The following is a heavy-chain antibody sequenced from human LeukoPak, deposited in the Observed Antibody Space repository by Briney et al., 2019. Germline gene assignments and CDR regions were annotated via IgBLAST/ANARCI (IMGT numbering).Heavy chain of an antibody. CDR1: GGSISSSSYY. J-gene: IGHJ4*02. CDR3: ASPSVGATGYFDY. Sequence: PSETLSLTCTVSGGSISSSSYYWVWIRQPPGKGLEWIGSIYYSGSTYYNPSLKSRVTISVDTSKNQFSLKLSSVTAADTAVYYCASPSVGATGYFDYWGQGTLVTVSS. D-gene: IGHD1-26*01. CDR2: IYYSGST. V-gene: IGHV4-39*01.